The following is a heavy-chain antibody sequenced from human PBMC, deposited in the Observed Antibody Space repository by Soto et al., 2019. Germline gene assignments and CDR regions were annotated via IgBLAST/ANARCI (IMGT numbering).Heavy chain of an antibody. CDR3: ARDPDSSGWYNWFDP. V-gene: IGHV1-2*02. Sequence: QVQLVQSGAEVKKPGASVKVSCKASGYTFTGYYMHWVRQAPGQGLEWMGWINPNSGGTNYAQKFQGRVTITADESTSTAYMELSSLRSEDTAVYYCARDPDSSGWYNWFDPWGQGTLVTVSS. D-gene: IGHD6-19*01. CDR1: GYTFTGYY. J-gene: IGHJ5*02. CDR2: INPNSGGT.